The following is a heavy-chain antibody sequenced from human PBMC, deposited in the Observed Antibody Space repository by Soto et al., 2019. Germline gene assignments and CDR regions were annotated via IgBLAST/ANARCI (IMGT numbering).Heavy chain of an antibody. J-gene: IGHJ5*02. CDR1: GYTFTNYE. V-gene: IGHV1-8*01. D-gene: IGHD1-26*01. Sequence: QVPLVQSGAEVKKPGASVKVSCKASGYTFTNYEINWVRQATGQGLEWMGWMNPGSGNTGYAHKFQGRVTMTRNISISTADMELSRLGSDDTAIYYCARMAASGSLNWFDPWGQGTLVTFSS. CDR2: MNPGSGNT. CDR3: ARMAASGSLNWFDP.